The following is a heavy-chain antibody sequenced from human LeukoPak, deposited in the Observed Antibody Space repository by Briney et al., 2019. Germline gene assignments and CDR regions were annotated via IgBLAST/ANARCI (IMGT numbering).Heavy chain of an antibody. CDR3: ARDNRAYSYDSSGYFRFDP. D-gene: IGHD3-22*01. CDR1: GYTFTAYY. J-gene: IGHJ5*02. V-gene: IGHV1-2*02. CDR2: INPNSGAT. Sequence: GASVKVSCKASGYTFTAYYMHWVRQAPGQGLEWMGWINPNSGATSYAQKFQGRVTMTTDTSISTAYMELSRLRSDDTAVYYCARDNRAYSYDSSGYFRFDPWGQGTLVTVSS.